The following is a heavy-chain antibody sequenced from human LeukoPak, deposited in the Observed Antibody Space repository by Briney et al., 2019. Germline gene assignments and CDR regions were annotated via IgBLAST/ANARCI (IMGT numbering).Heavy chain of an antibody. CDR1: GFIFSAYG. V-gene: IGHV3-30*02. J-gene: IGHJ6*03. CDR2: IRHDESRT. CDR3: AKPVIPSSYQETYYMDV. D-gene: IGHD2-21*01. Sequence: GGSLRLSCAASGFIFSAYGMHWVRQAPGERLEWVAYIRHDESRTFYADSVKGRFTISRDDSKNTLYLQMHILRAEDTALYYCAKPVIPSSYQETYYMDVWGKGTTVTVS.